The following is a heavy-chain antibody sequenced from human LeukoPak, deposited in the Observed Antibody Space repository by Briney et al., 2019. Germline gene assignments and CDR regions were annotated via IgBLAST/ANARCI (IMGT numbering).Heavy chain of an antibody. V-gene: IGHV3-21*01. D-gene: IGHD3-22*01. J-gene: IGHJ4*02. CDR2: ISSSSYI. CDR1: GFTFSSYS. Sequence: GGSLRLSCAASGFTFSSYSMNWVRQAPGKGLEWVSSISSSSYIYYADSVKGRFTISRDNAKNSLYLQMNSLRAEDTAVYYCARGRLGRYYDSSGYSTFDYWGQGTLVTVSS. CDR3: ARGRLGRYYDSSGYSTFDY.